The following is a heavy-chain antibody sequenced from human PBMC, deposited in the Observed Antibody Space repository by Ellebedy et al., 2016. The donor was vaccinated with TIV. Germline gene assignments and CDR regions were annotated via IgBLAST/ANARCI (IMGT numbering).Heavy chain of an antibody. CDR2: INWSGATF. J-gene: IGHJ3*01. D-gene: IGHD5-18*01. Sequence: PGGSLRLSCVVSGFTFADFAFHWVRQAPGKGLEWVSGINWSGATFGHADSVKGRFTISRDNAKNTLYLQMDSLRVDDMALYFCARSRGFSYGNDAFDLWGQGTVVIVSS. V-gene: IGHV3-9*03. CDR1: GFTFADFA. CDR3: ARSRGFSYGNDAFDL.